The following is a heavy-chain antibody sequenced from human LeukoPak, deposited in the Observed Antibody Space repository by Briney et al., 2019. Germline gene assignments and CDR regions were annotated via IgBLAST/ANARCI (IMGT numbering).Heavy chain of an antibody. D-gene: IGHD7-27*01. CDR2: TYYRSKWST. CDR3: TRWYWGRGFDI. V-gene: IGHV6-1*01. CDR1: GDSVSSNSGT. Sequence: SQTLSLTCAISGDSVSSNSGTWNWIRQSPSRGLEWLGRTYYRSKWSTDYAVSVKSRITINRDTSKNQFSLQLDSVTPEDTALYYCTRWYWGRGFDIWGQGTMVTVSS. J-gene: IGHJ3*02.